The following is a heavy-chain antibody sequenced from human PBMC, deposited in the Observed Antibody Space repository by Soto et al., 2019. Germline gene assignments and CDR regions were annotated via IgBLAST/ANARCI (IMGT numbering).Heavy chain of an antibody. CDR1: GYTFTGYA. D-gene: IGHD6-19*01. CDR2: INAGNGNT. CDR3: ARAVAVPADFDY. V-gene: IGHV1-3*05. Sequence: QVQLVQSGAEEKKPGASVKVSCKASGYTFTGYAMHWVRQAPGQRLEWMGWINAGNGNTKYSQKFQARVTITRDTSASTAYMELSSLRSEDTAVYYCARAVAVPADFDYWGQGTRVTVSS. J-gene: IGHJ4*02.